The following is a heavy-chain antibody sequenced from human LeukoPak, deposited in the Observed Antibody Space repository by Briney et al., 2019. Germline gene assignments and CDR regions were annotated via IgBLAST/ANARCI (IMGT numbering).Heavy chain of an antibody. CDR2: IHYSGRT. CDR3: AKYASPGGPNWLDH. CDR1: GGSISNYY. D-gene: IGHD2-15*01. V-gene: IGHV4-59*08. J-gene: IGHJ5*02. Sequence: SETLSLTCTVSGGSISNYYWSWIRQPPGKGLEWIGSIHYSGRTNYNPSLKSRVTLSIDTSKNQFSLKLISVTAADTAVYNCAKYASPGGPNWLDHWGQGTLVTVSS.